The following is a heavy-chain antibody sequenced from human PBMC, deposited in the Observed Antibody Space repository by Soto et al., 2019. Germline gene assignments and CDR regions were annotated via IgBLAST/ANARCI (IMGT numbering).Heavy chain of an antibody. V-gene: IGHV3-15*01. CDR2: IKSKTDGGTT. Sequence: PGGSLRLSCAASGFTFSNAWMSWVRQAPGKGLEWVGRIKSKTDGGTTDYAAPVKGRFTIPRDDSKNTLYLQMNSLKTEDTAVYYCTTGGIAAAGHDAFDIWGQGTMVTVSS. CDR1: GFTFSNAW. CDR3: TTGGIAAAGHDAFDI. J-gene: IGHJ3*02. D-gene: IGHD6-13*01.